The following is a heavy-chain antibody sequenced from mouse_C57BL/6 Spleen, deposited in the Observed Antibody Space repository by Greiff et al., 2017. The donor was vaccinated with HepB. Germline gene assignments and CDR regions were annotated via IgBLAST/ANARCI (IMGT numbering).Heavy chain of an antibody. CDR2: ISSGSSTI. CDR3: ARGCLHYYGSSYYFDY. J-gene: IGHJ2*01. D-gene: IGHD1-1*01. Sequence: EVMLVESGGGLVKPGGSLKLSCAASGFTFSDYGMHWVRQAPEKGLEWVAYISSGSSTIYYADTVKGRFTISRDNAKNTLFLQMTSLRSEDTAMYYCARGCLHYYGSSYYFDYWGQGTTLTVSS. V-gene: IGHV5-17*01. CDR1: GFTFSDYG.